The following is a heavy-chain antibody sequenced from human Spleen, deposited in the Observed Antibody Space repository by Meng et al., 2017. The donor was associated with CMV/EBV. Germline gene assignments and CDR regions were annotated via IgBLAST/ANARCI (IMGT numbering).Heavy chain of an antibody. D-gene: IGHD3-16*01. J-gene: IGHJ5*02. CDR2: ISYSGDST. CDR3: AKGAGTATPFDP. Sequence: GESLKISCGAAGFTFSRSVMSWVRQAPGKGLEWVSSISYSGDSTYYADSVRGRFTISRDNSKNTLYLQMNSPRADDTAVYYCAKGAGTATPFDPWGQGTLVTVSS. V-gene: IGHV3-23*01. CDR1: GFTFSRSV.